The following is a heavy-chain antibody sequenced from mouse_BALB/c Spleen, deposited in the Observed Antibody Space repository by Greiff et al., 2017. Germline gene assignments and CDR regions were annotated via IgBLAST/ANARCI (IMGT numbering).Heavy chain of an antibody. D-gene: IGHD2-2*01. Sequence: VQLQQPGAELVRPGASVKLSCKASGYTFTSYWINWVKQRPGQGLEWIGNIYPSDSYTNYNQKFKDKATLTVDKSSSTAYMQLSSPTSEDSAVYYCTRDGYDPWFAYWGQGTLVTVSA. CDR2: IYPSDSYT. V-gene: IGHV1-69*02. J-gene: IGHJ3*01. CDR1: GYTFTSYW. CDR3: TRDGYDPWFAY.